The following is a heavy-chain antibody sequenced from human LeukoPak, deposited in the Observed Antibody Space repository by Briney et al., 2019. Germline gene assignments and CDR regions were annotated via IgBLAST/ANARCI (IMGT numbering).Heavy chain of an antibody. D-gene: IGHD3-22*01. J-gene: IGHJ4*02. CDR1: GGSISSGGYS. V-gene: IGHV4-30-2*01. Sequence: PSETLSLTCAVSGGSISSGGYSWSWIRQPPGKGLEWIGYTYHSGSTYYNPSLKSRVTISVDRSKNQFSLKLSSVTAADTAVYYCARGSRSSGYPFDYWGQGTLVTVSS. CDR3: ARGSRSSGYPFDY. CDR2: TYHSGST.